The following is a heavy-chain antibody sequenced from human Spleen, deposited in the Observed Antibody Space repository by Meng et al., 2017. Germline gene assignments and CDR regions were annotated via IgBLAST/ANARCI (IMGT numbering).Heavy chain of an antibody. CDR2: INQSGST. CDR1: GGSFSGYY. CDR3: ARQKVGATFYYYAMDV. J-gene: IGHJ6*02. D-gene: IGHD1-26*01. V-gene: IGHV4-34*01. Sequence: SETLSLTCAVYGGSFSGYYWHWIRQPPGKGLEWIGEINQSGSTNYIPSLKSRVTISVDRSKNQFSLKLSSVTAADAAVYYCARQKVGATFYYYAMDVWGQGTTVTVSS.